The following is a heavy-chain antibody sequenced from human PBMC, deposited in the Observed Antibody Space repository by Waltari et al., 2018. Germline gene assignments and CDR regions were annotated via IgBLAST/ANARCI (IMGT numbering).Heavy chain of an antibody. D-gene: IGHD2-2*01. V-gene: IGHV3-23*01. J-gene: IGHJ4*02. CDR3: AKDDRGVVPAAAYFDY. Sequence: EVQLLESGGGLVQPGGSLRLSCAASGFTFSSYAMSWVRQAPGKGLEWVSAISGSGGSTYYADSVKGRFTISRDNSKNTLYLQMNSLRAEDTAVYYCAKDDRGVVPAAAYFDYWGQGTLVTVSS. CDR1: GFTFSSYA. CDR2: ISGSGGST.